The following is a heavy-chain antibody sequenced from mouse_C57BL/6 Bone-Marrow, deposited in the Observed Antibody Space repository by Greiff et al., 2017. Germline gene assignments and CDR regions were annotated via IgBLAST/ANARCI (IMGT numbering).Heavy chain of an antibody. CDR1: GYTFPDYE. CDR3: TRCYGSSWAY. J-gene: IGHJ3*01. D-gene: IGHD1-1*01. V-gene: IGHV1-15*01. CDR2: IDPETGGT. Sequence: VQLQQSGAELVRPGASVTLSCKASGYTFPDYEMHWVKQTPVHGLEWIGAIDPETGGTAYNQKFKGKAILTADKSSSKAYMELRSLTSEDSAVYYCTRCYGSSWAYWGQGTLVTVSA.